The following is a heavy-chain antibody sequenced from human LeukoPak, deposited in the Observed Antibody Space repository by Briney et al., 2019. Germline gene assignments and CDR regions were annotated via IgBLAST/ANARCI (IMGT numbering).Heavy chain of an antibody. Sequence: GGSLRLSCAASGFTFSSYEMNWVRQAPGKGLVWVSHIHSDGRSSSYADSVKGRFTISRDNAKNTLSLQMNSLRADDTAVYYCARGGVGSHDYWGQGTLVTVSS. J-gene: IGHJ4*02. CDR1: GFTFSSYE. D-gene: IGHD3-10*01. V-gene: IGHV3-74*01. CDR2: IHSDGRSS. CDR3: ARGGVGSHDY.